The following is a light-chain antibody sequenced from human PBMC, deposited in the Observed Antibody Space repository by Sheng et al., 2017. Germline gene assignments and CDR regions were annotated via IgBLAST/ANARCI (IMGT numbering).Light chain of an antibody. J-gene: IGKJ1*01. CDR1: QSVSNY. Sequence: EIVMTQSPATLSVSPGGRTTLSCRASQSVSNYLAWYQQKPGQAPRLLIYGASVRATGTPARFSGSGSGTEFTLTVSVLQSEDFAVYYCQQYDAWPRTFGQGTKVEIE. CDR2: GAS. V-gene: IGKV3D-15*03. CDR3: QQYDAWPRT.